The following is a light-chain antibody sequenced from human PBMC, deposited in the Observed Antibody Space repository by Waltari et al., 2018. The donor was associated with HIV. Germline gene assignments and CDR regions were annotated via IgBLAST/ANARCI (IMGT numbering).Light chain of an antibody. CDR2: DVS. V-gene: IGLV2-23*02. J-gene: IGLJ2*01. CDR3: CSYANSSDV. CDR1: TSDVGRFTL. Sequence: QSALTQPASMSGPPGQSIPISCTGTTSDVGRFTLVSWHQQHPGKVPKFITYDVSKRPSGVSNRVSGAKSGNTASLTIAGLQAEDEAEYDCCSYANSSDVFGGGTKVTVL.